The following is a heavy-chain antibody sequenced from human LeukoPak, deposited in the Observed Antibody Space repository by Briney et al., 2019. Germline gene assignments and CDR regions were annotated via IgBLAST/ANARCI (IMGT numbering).Heavy chain of an antibody. CDR2: IKSKTDGGTT. D-gene: IGHD2-21*02. Sequence: GGSLRLSCAASGFTFSNAWMSWVRQAPGKGPEWVGRIKSKTDGGTTDYAAPVKGRFTISRDDSKNTLYLQMNSLKTEDTAVYYCTACGGDCLVDYWGQGTLVTVSS. CDR3: TACGGDCLVDY. J-gene: IGHJ4*02. V-gene: IGHV3-15*01. CDR1: GFTFSNAW.